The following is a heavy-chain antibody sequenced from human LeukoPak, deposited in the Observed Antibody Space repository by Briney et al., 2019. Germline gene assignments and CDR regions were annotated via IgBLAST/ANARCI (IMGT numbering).Heavy chain of an antibody. CDR3: ARAYSSGRPDAFDI. CDR2: IIPIFGTA. D-gene: IGHD6-19*01. V-gene: IGHV1-69*13. CDR1: GCTFTSYG. Sequence: ASVKVSCKASGCTFTSYGISWVRQAPGQGLEWMGGIIPIFGTANYAQKFQGRVTITADESTSTAYMELSSLRSEDTAVYYCARAYSSGRPDAFDIWGQGTMVTVSS. J-gene: IGHJ3*02.